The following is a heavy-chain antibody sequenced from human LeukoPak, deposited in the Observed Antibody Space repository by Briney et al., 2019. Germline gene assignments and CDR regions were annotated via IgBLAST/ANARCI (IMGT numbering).Heavy chain of an antibody. J-gene: IGHJ4*02. V-gene: IGHV3-23*01. CDR3: ALQFIAVAGKFDH. Sequence: GSLRLSCAASGFTFSTYAMSWVHQAPEKGLEWVSTISGSGGSTYYADSVKGRFTISRDNSKNTLYLQMNSLRAEDTAVYYCALQFIAVAGKFDHWGQGTLVTVSS. CDR1: GFTFSTYA. D-gene: IGHD6-19*01. CDR2: ISGSGGST.